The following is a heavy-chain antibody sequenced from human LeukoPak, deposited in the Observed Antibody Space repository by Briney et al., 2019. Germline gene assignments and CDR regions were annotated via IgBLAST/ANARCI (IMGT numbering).Heavy chain of an antibody. D-gene: IGHD3-10*01. Sequence: QTGGSLRLSCAASGFTFSSYAMHWVRQAPGKGLEWVAVISYDGSNKYYADSVKGRFTISRDNSKNTLYLQMNSLRAEDTAVYYCAKVTTMAESDYWGQGTLVTVSS. CDR2: ISYDGSNK. J-gene: IGHJ4*02. V-gene: IGHV3-30*04. CDR3: AKVTTMAESDY. CDR1: GFTFSSYA.